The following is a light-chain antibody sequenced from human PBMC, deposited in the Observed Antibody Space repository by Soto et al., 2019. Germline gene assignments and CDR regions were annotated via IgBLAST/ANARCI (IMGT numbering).Light chain of an antibody. CDR3: QQSYITPYT. CDR1: QSISVH. CDR2: AAS. Sequence: DIPMTQSPSSLSASVGDTVTITCRASQSISVHLNWYQQKPGKVPKLLIYAASNLQSGVPSSFSGSGSETDFALTISSLQPEDFATYYCQQSYITPYTFGQGTNLQIK. V-gene: IGKV1-39*01. J-gene: IGKJ2*01.